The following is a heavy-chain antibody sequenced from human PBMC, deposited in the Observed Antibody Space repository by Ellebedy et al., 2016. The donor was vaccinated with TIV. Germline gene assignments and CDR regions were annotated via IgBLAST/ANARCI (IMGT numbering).Heavy chain of an antibody. V-gene: IGHV1-18*01. CDR3: ATSSGSYWDTWYYFDS. Sequence: AASVKVSCKASGYTFATYGFNWVRQVPGQGLEWMGWISTYNDYRRSAQRLQGRVTMTIDTSTRTAYMELRSLRSDDTAVYYCATSSGSYWDTWYYFDSWGQGTLVTVSS. D-gene: IGHD1-26*01. CDR1: GYTFATYG. CDR2: ISTYNDYR. J-gene: IGHJ4*02.